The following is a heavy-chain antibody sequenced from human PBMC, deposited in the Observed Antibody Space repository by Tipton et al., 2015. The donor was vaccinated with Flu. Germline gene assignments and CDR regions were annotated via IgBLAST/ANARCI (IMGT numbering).Heavy chain of an antibody. J-gene: IGHJ4*02. V-gene: IGHV4-38-2*01. D-gene: IGHD1-26*01. CDR2: IYHSGST. Sequence: LRLSCAVSGYSISSGYHWGWIRQPPGKGLEWIGSIYHSGSTYYNPSLKSRVTISVDTSKNQFSLKLSSVTAADTAVYYCARGEVGATPADYWGQGTLVTVSS. CDR3: ARGEVGATPADY. CDR1: GYSISSGYH.